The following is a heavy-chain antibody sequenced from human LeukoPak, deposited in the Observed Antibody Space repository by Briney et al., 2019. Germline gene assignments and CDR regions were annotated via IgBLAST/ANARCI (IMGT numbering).Heavy chain of an antibody. CDR2: IYPGDSDT. Sequence: GESLKISCKGSGYSFTSYWIGWVRQMPGKGLEWMGIIYPGDSDTRYSPSFQGQVTISADKSSSTAYLQWSSLKASDTAMYYCARQDIVVVGAFDIWGQGTMVTVSS. D-gene: IGHD2-2*01. CDR1: GYSFTSYW. J-gene: IGHJ3*02. V-gene: IGHV5-51*01. CDR3: ARQDIVVVGAFDI.